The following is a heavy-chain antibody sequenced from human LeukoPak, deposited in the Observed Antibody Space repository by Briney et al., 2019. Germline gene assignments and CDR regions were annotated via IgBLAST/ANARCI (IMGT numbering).Heavy chain of an antibody. V-gene: IGHV4-34*01. CDR3: ASSRLWRGEPAGYSSSWS. CDR2: INHSGST. CDR1: GGSFSGDY. Sequence: SEKLSLTCDVYGGSFSGDYWSWIRQPPVMGPEWIGEINHSGSTNYNPSLKSRVTISVDTSKNQFSLKRSSVTAADTAVYYCASSRLWRGEPAGYSSSWSWGQGTLVTVSS. D-gene: IGHD6-13*01. J-gene: IGHJ4*02.